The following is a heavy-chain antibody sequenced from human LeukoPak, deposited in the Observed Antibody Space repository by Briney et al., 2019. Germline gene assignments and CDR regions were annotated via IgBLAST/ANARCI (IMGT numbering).Heavy chain of an antibody. CDR2: INPTGGTT. Sequence: GASVRVSCKTSGYTFTSHYVHWVRQAPGQGLEWMGIINPTGGTTNYAQRFEGRVVMTRDMSTNTIYMDLSSLRSDDTAVYYCARDFCGDCDSGGWYHFDYWGQGTLVTVSS. CDR1: GYTFTSHY. J-gene: IGHJ4*02. CDR3: ARDFCGDCDSGGWYHFDY. V-gene: IGHV1-46*01. D-gene: IGHD2-21*02.